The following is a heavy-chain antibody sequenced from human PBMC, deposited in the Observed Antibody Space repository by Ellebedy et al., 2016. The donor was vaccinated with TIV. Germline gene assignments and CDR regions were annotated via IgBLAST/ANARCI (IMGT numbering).Heavy chain of an antibody. Sequence: ASVKVSXXASGYTFTSSGLSWVRQAPGQGLEWMGWISAYNGDINYAQNFQGRVAMTTDTATSTVYVDLRSLRSDDTAVYYCARVSVDVVIGYHYFYMDIWGKGTTVTVSS. CDR2: ISAYNGDI. V-gene: IGHV1-18*01. CDR3: ARVSVDVVIGYHYFYMDI. J-gene: IGHJ6*03. CDR1: GYTFTSSG. D-gene: IGHD6-6*01.